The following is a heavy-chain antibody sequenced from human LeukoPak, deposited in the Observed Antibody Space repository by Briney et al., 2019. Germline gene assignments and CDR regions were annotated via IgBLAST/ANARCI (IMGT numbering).Heavy chain of an antibody. CDR3: AKDVAAADTDWFDP. Sequence: GGSLRLSCTASGFTLSSYGMHWVRQAPGKGLEWVTVIWHDGSNKYYADSVKGRFTISRDNSKNTLYLQMNSLRAEDTAVYYCAKDVAAADTDWFDPWGQGTLVTVSS. D-gene: IGHD6-13*01. V-gene: IGHV3-30*02. J-gene: IGHJ5*02. CDR1: GFTLSSYG. CDR2: IWHDGSNK.